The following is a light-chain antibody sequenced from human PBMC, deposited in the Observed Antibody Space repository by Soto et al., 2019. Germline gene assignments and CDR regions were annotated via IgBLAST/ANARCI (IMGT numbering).Light chain of an antibody. CDR3: QQYNNWPRT. J-gene: IGKJ1*01. V-gene: IGKV3-15*01. CDR2: GAS. CDR1: QSVSSN. Sequence: EIVMTQSPATLSVSPGERATLSCRASQSVSSNLAWYQQKPGQAPRPLIYGASTRATGIPARFSGSGSGTEFTLTISSLQSEDFAVYYCQQYNNWPRTFGRGTKVDIK.